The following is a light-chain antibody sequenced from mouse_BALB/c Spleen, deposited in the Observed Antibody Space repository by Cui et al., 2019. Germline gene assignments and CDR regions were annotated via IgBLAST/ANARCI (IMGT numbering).Light chain of an antibody. V-gene: IGKV2-137*01. CDR1: RTLLHSNGTTY. CDR3: MQHLEYPFT. CDR2: RMS. Sequence: DIGMTQAPPSVPVTPGASVSISSRSSRTLLHSNGTTYLYWFLQRPGQSLQVLIYRMSNLASGVPERFSGSGSGTAFTLRIRRVEAEDVGVYYCMQHLEYPFTFGAGTKLELK. J-gene: IGKJ5*01.